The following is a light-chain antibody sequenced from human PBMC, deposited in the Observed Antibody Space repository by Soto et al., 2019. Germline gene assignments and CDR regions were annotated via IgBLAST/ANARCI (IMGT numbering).Light chain of an antibody. V-gene: IGLV3-21*02. CDR3: QVWDSSSDQDV. CDR1: NIASKS. CDR2: DDR. J-gene: IGLJ1*01. Sequence: SYELTQPPSVSVAPGQTARITCGGNNIASKSVHWYQQKPGQAPVLVVYDDRDRPSGIPERFSGSNSGNTATLTISRVDAGDEADFYCQVWDSSSDQDVFGPGTKVTVL.